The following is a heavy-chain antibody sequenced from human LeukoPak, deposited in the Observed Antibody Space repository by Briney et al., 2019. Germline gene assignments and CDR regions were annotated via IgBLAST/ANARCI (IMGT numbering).Heavy chain of an antibody. V-gene: IGHV1-18*01. CDR3: ARGGYYNTSGYHYVQGFDP. D-gene: IGHD3-22*01. J-gene: IGHJ5*02. CDR2: ISAYNGNT. Sequence: ASVKVSCKASGYTFTSYGISWVRQAPGQGLEWMGWISAYNGNTNYAQKLQGRVTMTTDTSTSTAYMELRSLRSDDTAVYYCARGGYYNTSGYHYVQGFDPWGQGTLVTVSS. CDR1: GYTFTSYG.